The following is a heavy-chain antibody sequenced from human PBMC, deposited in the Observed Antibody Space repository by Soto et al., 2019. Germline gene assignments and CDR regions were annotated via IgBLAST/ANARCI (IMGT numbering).Heavy chain of an antibody. CDR2: ISSSSSYI. Sequence: VQLVESGGGLVKPGGSLRLSCAASGFTFSSYSMNWVRQAPGKGLEWVSSISSSSSYIYYADSVKGRFTISRDNAKNSLYLQMNSLRAEDTAVYYCASRYCSSTSCPYYYYYMDVWGKGTTVTVSS. CDR1: GFTFSSYS. D-gene: IGHD2-2*01. J-gene: IGHJ6*03. CDR3: ASRYCSSTSCPYYYYYMDV. V-gene: IGHV3-21*01.